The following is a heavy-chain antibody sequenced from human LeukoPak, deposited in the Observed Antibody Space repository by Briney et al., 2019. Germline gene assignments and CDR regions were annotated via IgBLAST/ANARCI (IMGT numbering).Heavy chain of an antibody. Sequence: GGSLRLSCAASGFTFSSYSMNWVRQAPGKGLEWVSYISSSSSAIYYADSVKGRFTISRDNAKNSLYLQMISLRVEDTAVYYCARVDYTMVPYYFDYWGQGTLVTVSS. V-gene: IGHV3-48*01. D-gene: IGHD3-10*01. J-gene: IGHJ4*02. CDR1: GFTFSSYS. CDR2: ISSSSSAI. CDR3: ARVDYTMVPYYFDY.